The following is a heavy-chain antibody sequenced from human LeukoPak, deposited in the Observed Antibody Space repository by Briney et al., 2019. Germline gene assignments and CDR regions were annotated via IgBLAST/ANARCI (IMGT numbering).Heavy chain of an antibody. CDR2: IYYSGST. J-gene: IGHJ5*02. CDR3: ARNDYSNYYLPFFDP. V-gene: IGHV4-39*07. D-gene: IGHD4-11*01. CDR1: GGSISSSSYY. Sequence: SETLSLTCTVSGGSISSSSYYWGWIRQPPGKGLEWIGSIYYSGSTYYNPSLKSRVTISVDTSKSQFSLKLSSVTAADTAVYYCARNDYSNYYLPFFDPWGQGTLVTVSS.